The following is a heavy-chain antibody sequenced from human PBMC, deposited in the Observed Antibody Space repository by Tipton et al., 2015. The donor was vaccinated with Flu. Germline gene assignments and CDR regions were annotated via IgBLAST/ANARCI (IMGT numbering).Heavy chain of an antibody. V-gene: IGHV4-59*08. CDR1: GGSISSYY. Sequence: GLVKPSETLSLTCTVSGGSISSYYWSWIRQPPGKGLEWIGYIYYSGSTNYNPSLKSRVTISVDTSKNQFSLKLSSVTAADTAVYYCARHAGVGDYDFWSGYRPFYFDYWGQGTLVTVSS. J-gene: IGHJ4*02. D-gene: IGHD3-3*01. CDR3: ARHAGVGDYDFWSGYRPFYFDY. CDR2: IYYSGST.